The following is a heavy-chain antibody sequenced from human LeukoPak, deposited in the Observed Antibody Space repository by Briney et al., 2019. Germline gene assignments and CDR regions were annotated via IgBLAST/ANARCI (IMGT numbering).Heavy chain of an antibody. Sequence: SSETLSLTCTVSGGSISSYYWSWIRQPPGKGLEWIGYIYYSGSTNYNPSLKSRVTISVDTSKNQISLKLSSVTAADTAVYYCARSRAVAGAYYFDNWGQGTLVTVSS. CDR2: IYYSGST. CDR1: GGSISSYY. D-gene: IGHD6-19*01. CDR3: ARSRAVAGAYYFDN. J-gene: IGHJ4*02. V-gene: IGHV4-59*01.